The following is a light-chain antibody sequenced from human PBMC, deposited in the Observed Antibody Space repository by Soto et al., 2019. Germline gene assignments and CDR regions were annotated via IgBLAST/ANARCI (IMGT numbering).Light chain of an antibody. CDR3: CSFAGSYTFWV. J-gene: IGLJ3*02. V-gene: IGLV2-11*01. CDR2: DVS. CDR1: NSDVGDYNY. Sequence: QSALTQPRSVSGSPGQSVTISCTGTNSDVGDYNYVSWYQQYPGKAPKLVIYDVSKRPSGVPDRFSGSKSGNTASLTISGLQAEDEADYYCCSFAGSYTFWVFGGGTQLTVL.